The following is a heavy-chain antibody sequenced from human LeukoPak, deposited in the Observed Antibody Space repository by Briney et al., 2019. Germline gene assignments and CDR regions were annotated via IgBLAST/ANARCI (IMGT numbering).Heavy chain of an antibody. V-gene: IGHV3-23*01. D-gene: IGHD6-19*01. Sequence: GGSLRLSCAASGFTFSSYAMNWVRQAPGKGLEWVSAITGSGGRTYYADSVKGRFTISRDNAKNSLYLQMNSLRAEDTAVYYCAREGRGSGWPNDAFDIWGQGTMVTVSS. CDR2: ITGSGGRT. CDR1: GFTFSSYA. J-gene: IGHJ3*02. CDR3: AREGRGSGWPNDAFDI.